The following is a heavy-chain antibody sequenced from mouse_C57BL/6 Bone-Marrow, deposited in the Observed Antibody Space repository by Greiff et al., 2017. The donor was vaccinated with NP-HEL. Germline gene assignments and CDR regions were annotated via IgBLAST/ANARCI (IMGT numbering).Heavy chain of an antibody. V-gene: IGHV5-6*01. J-gene: IGHJ4*01. CDR1: GFTFSSYG. D-gene: IGHD1-1*01. CDR2: ISSGGSYT. Sequence: EVKVVESGGDLVKPGGSLKLSCAASGFTFSSYGMSWVRQTPDKRLEWVATISSGGSYTYYPDSAKGRFTISRDNAKNTLYLQMSSLKSEDTAMYYCARHKDTTVVATYYYAMDYWGQGTSVTVSS. CDR3: ARHKDTTVVATYYYAMDY.